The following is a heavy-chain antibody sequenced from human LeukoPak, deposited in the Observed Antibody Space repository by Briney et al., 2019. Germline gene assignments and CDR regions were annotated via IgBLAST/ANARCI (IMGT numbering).Heavy chain of an antibody. CDR2: IYYSGST. CDR1: GGSISTYY. V-gene: IGHV4-59*12. J-gene: IGHJ6*03. CDR3: ARVTENSSSWSYYYYYYMDV. D-gene: IGHD6-13*01. Sequence: SETLSLTCTVSGGSISTYYWSWIRQPPGKGLEWIGYIYYSGSTSYNPSLKSRVTISVDKSKNQFSLKLSSVTAADTAVYYCARVTENSSSWSYYYYYYMDVWGKGTTVTVSS.